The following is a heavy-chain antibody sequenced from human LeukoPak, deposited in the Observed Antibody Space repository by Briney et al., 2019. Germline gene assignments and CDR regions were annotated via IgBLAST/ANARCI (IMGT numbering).Heavy chain of an antibody. Sequence: PGGSLRLSCAASGFTVSSNYMSWVRQAPGKGLEWVSVIYSGGGTYYADSVKGRFNISRDNSKNTLYLQLNSLRAEDTAVYYCATTSVWGSFFDYWGQGTLVTVSS. CDR1: GFTVSSNY. CDR2: IYSGGGT. V-gene: IGHV3-66*01. D-gene: IGHD3-16*01. CDR3: ATTSVWGSFFDY. J-gene: IGHJ4*02.